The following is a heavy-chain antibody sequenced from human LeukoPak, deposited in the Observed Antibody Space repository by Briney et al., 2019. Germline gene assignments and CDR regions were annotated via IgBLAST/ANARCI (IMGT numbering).Heavy chain of an antibody. CDR1: GGSISSYY. J-gene: IGHJ6*02. V-gene: IGHV4-59*08. CDR2: IYYSGST. CDR3: ARLPGVGYDILTGYSYYYYGMDV. D-gene: IGHD3-9*01. Sequence: SETLSLTCTVSGGSISSYYWSWIRQPPGRGLEWIGYIYYSGSTNYNPSLKSRVIISVDTSKNQFSLKLSSVTAADTAVYYCARLPGVGYDILTGYSYYYYGMDVWGQGTTVTVSS.